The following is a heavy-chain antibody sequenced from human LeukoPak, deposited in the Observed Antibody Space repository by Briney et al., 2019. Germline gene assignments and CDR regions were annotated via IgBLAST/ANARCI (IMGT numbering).Heavy chain of an antibody. Sequence: GGSLRLSCAAAGFTLSSYWMSWVRQAPGKGLEWVANIKQDGSEKYYVDSVKGRFTISRDNAKNSLYLQMNSLRAEDTAVYYCAVPTGGYYFNWGQGTLVTVSS. J-gene: IGHJ4*02. CDR2: IKQDGSEK. D-gene: IGHD3-10*01. CDR1: GFTLSSYW. V-gene: IGHV3-7*02. CDR3: AVPTGGYYFN.